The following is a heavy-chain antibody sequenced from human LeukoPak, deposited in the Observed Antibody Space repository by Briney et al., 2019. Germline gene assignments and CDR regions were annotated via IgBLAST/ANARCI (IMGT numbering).Heavy chain of an antibody. CDR2: IYSSGST. Sequence: PSETLSLTCTVSGGSMKSFYWNWIRQPPRKGLEWIGYIYSSGSTNYHPSLKSRVTISLDTSKYQFSLDLTSVTAADTAVYYCARAVTKSWFDLWGQGTLVPVSS. J-gene: IGHJ5*02. CDR3: ARAVTKSWFDL. V-gene: IGHV4-59*01. D-gene: IGHD4-17*01. CDR1: GGSMKSFY.